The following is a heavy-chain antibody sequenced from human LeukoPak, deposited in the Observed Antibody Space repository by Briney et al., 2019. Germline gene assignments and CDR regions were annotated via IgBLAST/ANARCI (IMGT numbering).Heavy chain of an antibody. CDR3: ARPNRPNWPYHDTFDI. CDR1: GGSITTTTNF. CDR2: IYYSETT. V-gene: IGHV4-39*01. J-gene: IGHJ3*02. D-gene: IGHD7-27*01. Sequence: PSETLSLTCTVSGGSITTTTNFWGWIRQPPGKGPEWIGTIYYSETTYYNPSLKSRTTISVDTSKNQFSLRLTSVTAADTAVYYCARPNRPNWPYHDTFDIWGQGKMVTVSS.